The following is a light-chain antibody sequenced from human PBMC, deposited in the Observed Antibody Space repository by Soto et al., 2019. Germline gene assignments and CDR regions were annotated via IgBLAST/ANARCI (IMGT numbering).Light chain of an antibody. Sequence: DMQMTQSPSSLSASVGDRVTITCQASQDISNYLNWYQQKPGKAPKLLIYDASNLETGVPSRFSGSGSGTVFTFTINSLQPEDVATYYCQQYDNLTFGGGTKVEIK. V-gene: IGKV1-33*01. CDR3: QQYDNLT. CDR1: QDISNY. J-gene: IGKJ4*01. CDR2: DAS.